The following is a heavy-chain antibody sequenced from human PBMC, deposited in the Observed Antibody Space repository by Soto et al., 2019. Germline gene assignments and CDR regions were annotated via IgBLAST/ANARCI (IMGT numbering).Heavy chain of an antibody. CDR1: GGSISISNW. CDR3: ARMSIAARRSDYGMDV. V-gene: IGHV4-4*02. Sequence: PSETLSLTCAVSGGSISISNWWSCVRQPPGKGLEWIGEIYHSGSTNYNPSLKSRVTISVDKSKNQFSLKLSSVTAADTAVYYCARMSIAARRSDYGMDVWGHGNTVTVSS. J-gene: IGHJ6*02. D-gene: IGHD6-6*01. CDR2: IYHSGST.